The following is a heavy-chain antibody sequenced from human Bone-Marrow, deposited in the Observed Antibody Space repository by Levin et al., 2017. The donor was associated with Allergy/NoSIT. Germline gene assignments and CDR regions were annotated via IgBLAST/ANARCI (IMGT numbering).Heavy chain of an antibody. CDR3: SWWSGTYFV. D-gene: IGHD1-26*01. V-gene: IGHV3-74*01. CDR2: VSPDGSST. CDR1: GFTFRNYW. Sequence: GGSLRLSCAASGFTFRNYWMHWVRQAPGKGLVWVSRVSPDGSSTLYADSVNGRFSISRDNAKNTLSLQMNSLRADDTAVYYCSWWSGTYFVWGQGTLVTVSS. J-gene: IGHJ4*02.